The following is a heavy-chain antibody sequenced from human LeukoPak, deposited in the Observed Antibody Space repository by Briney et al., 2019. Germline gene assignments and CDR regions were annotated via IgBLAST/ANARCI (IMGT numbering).Heavy chain of an antibody. CDR2: IRPTRYTTTT. CDR3: ATSESKRISIFAVVTTTFDY. J-gene: IGHJ4*02. Sequence: GRSLRLSCTASGLTFGDHVISSVRQIPGKGLQWVDFIRPTRYTTTTGYAASVDGRFTISRDDSNSIAYLQMNSLKTEDTALYYCATSESKRISIFAVVTTTFDYWGQGSLVTVYS. V-gene: IGHV3-49*04. CDR1: GLTFGDHV. D-gene: IGHD3-3*01.